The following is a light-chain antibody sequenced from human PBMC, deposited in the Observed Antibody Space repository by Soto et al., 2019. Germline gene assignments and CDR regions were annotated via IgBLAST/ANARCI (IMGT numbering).Light chain of an antibody. Sequence: EIVMTQSPATLSASPGERVILSCRASQSVRSNLAWCQQKPGQPPRLLIYGASTRATGFPARFSGSGSGTEFTLTISSLQSEDFAVFYCQQYDNWPLTFGGGTKVDIK. J-gene: IGKJ4*01. V-gene: IGKV3-15*01. CDR2: GAS. CDR1: QSVRSN. CDR3: QQYDNWPLT.